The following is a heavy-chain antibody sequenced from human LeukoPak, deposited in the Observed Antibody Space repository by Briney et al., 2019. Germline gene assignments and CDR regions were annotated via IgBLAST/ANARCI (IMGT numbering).Heavy chain of an antibody. J-gene: IGHJ3*02. V-gene: IGHV3-23*01. CDR2: ISGSGGST. D-gene: IGHD3-10*01. CDR3: AKDLTYYYGLGSSTNAFDI. CDR1: GFTFSSYA. Sequence: GGSLRLSCAASGFTFSSYAMSCVRQAPGKGLEWVSAISGSGGSTYYADSLKGRFTISRDNSKNTLYLQMNSLRAEDTALYYCAKDLTYYYGLGSSTNAFDIWGQGTTVTVSS.